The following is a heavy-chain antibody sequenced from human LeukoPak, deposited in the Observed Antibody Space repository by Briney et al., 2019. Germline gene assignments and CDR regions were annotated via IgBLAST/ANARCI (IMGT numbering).Heavy chain of an antibody. CDR1: GFTFSPLG. CDR3: ARGRGLTLSYHYFDY. CDR2: ISSGTSTT. Sequence: GGSLRLSCAASGFTFSPLGMNWVFQAPGRGFEWVSYISSGTSTTYYADSVRGRFTISRDNAKNSLYLQLNSLRDEDTAVYYCARGRGLTLSYHYFDYWGQGTLVTVSS. J-gene: IGHJ4*02. V-gene: IGHV3-48*02. D-gene: IGHD3-10*01.